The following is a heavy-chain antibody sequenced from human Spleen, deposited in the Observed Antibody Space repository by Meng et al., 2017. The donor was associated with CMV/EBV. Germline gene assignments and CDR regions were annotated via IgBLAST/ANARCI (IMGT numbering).Heavy chain of an antibody. J-gene: IGHJ4*02. CDR3: ARTSIAVAGSFDY. D-gene: IGHD6-19*01. V-gene: IGHV1-2*02. Sequence: CKASGYTFTGYYMHWVRQAPGQGLEWMGWINPNSGGTNYAQKFQGRVTMTRDTSISTAYMELSRLRSDDTAVYYCARTSIAVAGSFDYWGQGTLVTSPQ. CDR2: INPNSGGT. CDR1: GYTFTGYY.